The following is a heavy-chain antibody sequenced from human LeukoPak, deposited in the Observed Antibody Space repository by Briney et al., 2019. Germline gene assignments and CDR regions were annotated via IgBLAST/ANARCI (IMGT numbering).Heavy chain of an antibody. D-gene: IGHD3-22*01. CDR1: GGSISSYY. J-gene: IGHJ3*02. CDR2: IFYSGST. V-gene: IGHV4-59*12. Sequence: SETLSLACTVSGGSISSYYWGWVRQPPGKALEWIGNIFYSGSTYYSPSLKSRVTISLDTSRNQFSLKLNSVTAADTAVYYCAKSNGYGLIDIWGQGTMVTVSS. CDR3: AKSNGYGLIDI.